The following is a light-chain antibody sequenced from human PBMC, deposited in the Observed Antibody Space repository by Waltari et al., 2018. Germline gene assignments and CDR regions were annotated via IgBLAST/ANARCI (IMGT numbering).Light chain of an antibody. Sequence: QSALTQPSSGAGSPGPAITHPCPGTTSDVGTYKLGSWYQQHPGKAPKLIIYEVNQRPSGVSNRFSGSKSGNTAALTISGLQIEDEAYYYCCSFVTGDTWVFGGGTKVAVL. J-gene: IGLJ3*02. V-gene: IGLV2-23*02. CDR3: CSFVTGDTWV. CDR2: EVN. CDR1: TSDVGTYKL.